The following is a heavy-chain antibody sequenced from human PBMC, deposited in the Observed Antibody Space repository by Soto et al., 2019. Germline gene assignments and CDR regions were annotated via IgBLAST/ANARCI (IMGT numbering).Heavy chain of an antibody. CDR3: ASDGSSWFYSYYGMDV. V-gene: IGHV1-18*01. CDR1: GYTFTSYG. CDR2: ISAYNGNT. J-gene: IGHJ6*02. D-gene: IGHD6-13*01. Sequence: ASVKVSCKASGYTFTSYGISWVRQAPGQGLEWMGWISAYNGNTNYAQKLQGRVTMTTDTSTSTAYMELRSLRSDDTAVYYCASDGSSWFYSYYGMDVWGQGTTVTVSS.